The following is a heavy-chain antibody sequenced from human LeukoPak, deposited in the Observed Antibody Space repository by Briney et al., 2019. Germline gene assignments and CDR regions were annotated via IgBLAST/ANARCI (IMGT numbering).Heavy chain of an antibody. V-gene: IGHV3-49*04. CDR1: GFTFGDYA. D-gene: IGHD3-22*01. CDR2: IRRKAHGGTT. J-gene: IGHJ4*02. Sequence: KSGGSLRLSCTTSGFTFGDYAMSWVRQAPGKGLEWVSFIRRKAHGGTTEYAASVKGRFSSSRDDSKSIAYLQMNSLKTEDTAVYFCTRVTYYYDNSGYFHFDSWGQGSLVTVSS. CDR3: TRVTYYYDNSGYFHFDS.